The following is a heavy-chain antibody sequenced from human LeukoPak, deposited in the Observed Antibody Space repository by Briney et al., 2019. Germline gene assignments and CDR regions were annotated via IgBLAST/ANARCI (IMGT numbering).Heavy chain of an antibody. CDR2: IYPGDSDT. CDR3: ARLRAWDYYDSSGSTPAEYFQH. CDR1: GYSFTSYW. V-gene: IGHV5-51*01. J-gene: IGHJ1*01. D-gene: IGHD3-22*01. Sequence: GESLKISCKGSGYSFTSYWIGWVRPMPGKGLEWMGIIYPGDSDTRYSPSFQGQVTISADKSISTAYLQWSSLKASDTAMYYCARLRAWDYYDSSGSTPAEYFQHWGQGTLVTVSS.